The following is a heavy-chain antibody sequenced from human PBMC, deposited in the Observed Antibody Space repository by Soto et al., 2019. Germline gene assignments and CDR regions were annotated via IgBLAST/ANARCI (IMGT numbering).Heavy chain of an antibody. CDR3: AKGEDFWSGYKGY. Sequence: GGSLRLSCAASGFTFSSYAMSWVRQAPGKGLEWVSAVSGSGGSTYYADSVKGRFTISRDNSKNTLYLQMNSLRAEDTAVYYCAKGEDFWSGYKGYWGQGTLVTVSS. CDR1: GFTFSSYA. CDR2: VSGSGGST. V-gene: IGHV3-23*01. J-gene: IGHJ4*02. D-gene: IGHD3-3*01.